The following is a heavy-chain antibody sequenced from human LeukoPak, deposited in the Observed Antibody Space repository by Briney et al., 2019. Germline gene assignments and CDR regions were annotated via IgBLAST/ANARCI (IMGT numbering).Heavy chain of an antibody. J-gene: IGHJ4*02. V-gene: IGHV4-59*12. Sequence: PSETLSLTCTVSGGSISSYYWTWIRQPPGKGLECIGYFYHVGSANYNPSFKSRVTISVDTSKNQFPLKLTSVTAADTAVYYCARDRPNGVNFDYWGQGTLVTVSS. CDR2: FYHVGSA. CDR3: ARDRPNGVNFDY. CDR1: GGSISSYY. D-gene: IGHD2-8*01.